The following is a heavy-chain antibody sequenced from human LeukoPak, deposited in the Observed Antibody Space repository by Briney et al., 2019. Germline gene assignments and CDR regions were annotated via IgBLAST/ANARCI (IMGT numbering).Heavy chain of an antibody. Sequence: GGSLRLSCAASGFTFSSYGMHWVRQAPGKGLEWVAVISYDGSNKYYADSVKGRFTISRDNSKNTLYLQMNSLRAEDTAVYYCARGPQTGVIDYWGQGTLVTVSS. CDR1: GFTFSSYG. V-gene: IGHV3-30*03. CDR3: ARGPQTGVIDY. J-gene: IGHJ4*02. CDR2: ISYDGSNK. D-gene: IGHD2-8*01.